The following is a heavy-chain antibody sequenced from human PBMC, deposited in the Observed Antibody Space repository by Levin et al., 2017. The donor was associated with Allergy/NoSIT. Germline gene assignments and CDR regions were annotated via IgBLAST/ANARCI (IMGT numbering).Heavy chain of an antibody. J-gene: IGHJ4*02. CDR3: ARGPQRNYYDSSGYSRRKKGAYYFDY. D-gene: IGHD3-22*01. CDR2: MNPNSGNT. CDR1: GYTFTSYD. Sequence: ASVKVSCKASGYTFTSYDINWVRQATGQGLEWMGWMNPNSGNTGYAQKFQGRVTMTRNTSISTAYMELSSLRSEDTAVYYCARGPQRNYYDSSGYSRRKKGAYYFDYWGQGTLVTVSS. V-gene: IGHV1-8*01.